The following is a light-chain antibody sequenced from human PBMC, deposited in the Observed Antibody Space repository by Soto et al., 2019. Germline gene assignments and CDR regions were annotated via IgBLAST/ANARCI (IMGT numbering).Light chain of an antibody. CDR2: SNY. Sequence: QSVLTQPPSASGTPGQRVTISCSGSSSNIGSNTVNWYQQLPGTAPKLLIYSNYQRPSGVPDRFSGSKSGTSASLAISGLQSEDEADYYCAPWDDSLNGPVFGGGTKLTVL. CDR3: APWDDSLNGPV. V-gene: IGLV1-44*01. CDR1: SSNIGSNT. J-gene: IGLJ3*02.